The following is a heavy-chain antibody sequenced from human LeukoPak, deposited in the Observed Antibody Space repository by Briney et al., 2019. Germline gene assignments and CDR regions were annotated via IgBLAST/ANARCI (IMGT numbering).Heavy chain of an antibody. CDR1: GFTFNSYW. J-gene: IGHJ4*02. Sequence: PGGSLRLSCAASGFTFNSYWMNWVRQAPGKGLVWVSRINSDGSSTSYADSVKGRFTISRDNSKNTLYLQMNSLRAEDTAVYYCAKGGYLLFDYWGQGTLVTVSS. CDR2: INSDGSST. D-gene: IGHD1-26*01. CDR3: AKGGYLLFDY. V-gene: IGHV3-74*01.